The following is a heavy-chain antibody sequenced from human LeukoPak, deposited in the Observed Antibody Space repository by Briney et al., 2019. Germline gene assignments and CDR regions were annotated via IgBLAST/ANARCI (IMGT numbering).Heavy chain of an antibody. D-gene: IGHD5-18*01. J-gene: IGHJ4*02. Sequence: GGSLRLSCAASGFTFSSYWMHWVRHTPGKGLGWVSRIKSDGSSTSYADSVKGRFTISRDNSKNTLYLQMNSLRAEDTAVYYCARDGYSFGHDFDYWGQGTLVTVSS. CDR3: ARDGYSFGHDFDY. CDR2: IKSDGSST. CDR1: GFTFSSYW. V-gene: IGHV3-74*01.